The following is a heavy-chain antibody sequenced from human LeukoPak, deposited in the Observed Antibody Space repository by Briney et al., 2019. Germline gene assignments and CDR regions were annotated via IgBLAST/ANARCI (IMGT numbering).Heavy chain of an antibody. Sequence: SETLSLTCAVYGGSFSGYYWSWIRQPPGKGLEWIGEINHSGSTNYNPSLKSRVTISVDTSKNQFSLKLSSVTAADTAVYYCARHGWACSGGSCQQNFDYWGQGTLVAVSS. CDR3: ARHGWACSGGSCQQNFDY. D-gene: IGHD2-15*01. CDR1: GGSFSGYY. CDR2: INHSGST. J-gene: IGHJ4*02. V-gene: IGHV4-34*01.